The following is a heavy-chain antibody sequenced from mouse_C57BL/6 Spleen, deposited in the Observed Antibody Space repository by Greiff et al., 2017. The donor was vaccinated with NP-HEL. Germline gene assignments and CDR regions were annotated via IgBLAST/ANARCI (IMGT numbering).Heavy chain of an antibody. CDR2: ISYDGRN. V-gene: IGHV3-6*01. D-gene: IGHD2-2*01. Sequence: EVQLVESGPGLVKPSQSLSLTCSVTGYSITSGYYWNWIRQFPGNKLEWMGYISYDGRNNYNPSLKNRISITRDTSKNQFFLKLNSVTTEDTATYYCASGDYGYYYFDYWGQGTTLTVSS. CDR3: ASGDYGYYYFDY. CDR1: GYSITSGYY. J-gene: IGHJ2*01.